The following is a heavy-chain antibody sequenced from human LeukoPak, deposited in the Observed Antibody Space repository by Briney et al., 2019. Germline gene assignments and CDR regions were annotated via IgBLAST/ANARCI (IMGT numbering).Heavy chain of an antibody. CDR3: AIGPIVGITETKGYFDY. J-gene: IGHJ4*02. CDR2: IGPAADT. Sequence: GGSLRLSCAASGFTFSSYEMHWVRQAPGRGLEWVSSIGPAADTYSPGSVKGRFTISRENAKNSLYLQMNSLRAGDTAVYYCAIGPIVGITETKGYFDYWGQGILVTVSS. D-gene: IGHD1-7*01. CDR1: GFTFSSYE. V-gene: IGHV3-13*01.